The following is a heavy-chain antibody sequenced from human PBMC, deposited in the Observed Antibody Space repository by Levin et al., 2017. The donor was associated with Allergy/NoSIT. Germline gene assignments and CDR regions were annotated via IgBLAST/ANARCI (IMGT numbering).Heavy chain of an antibody. CDR3: AKAGSSWYIEIDH. V-gene: IGHV3-23*01. CDR2: ISAGGGNT. CDR1: GFTFSTYA. D-gene: IGHD6-13*01. J-gene: IGHJ4*02. Sequence: GESLKISCAASGFTFSTYAMSWVRQAPGKGLEWVSVISAGGGNTHYAESVKGRFTLSRDNSKDTLYLQMNSLTAEDTAVYYCAKAGSSWYIEIDHWGQGTLVTVSS.